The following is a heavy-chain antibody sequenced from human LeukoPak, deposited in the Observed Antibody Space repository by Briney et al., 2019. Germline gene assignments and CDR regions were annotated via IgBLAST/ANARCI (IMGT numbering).Heavy chain of an antibody. Sequence: SQTLSLTCTVSGGSISSGGYSWSWIRQHPGKGLEWIGYIYYSGSTYYNPSLKSRVTISVDTSKNQFSLKLSSVTAADTALYYCARQSSGERPNFDYWGQGTLVTVSS. J-gene: IGHJ4*02. D-gene: IGHD6-25*01. CDR2: IYYSGST. CDR3: ARQSSGERPNFDY. CDR1: GGSISSGGYS. V-gene: IGHV4-31*03.